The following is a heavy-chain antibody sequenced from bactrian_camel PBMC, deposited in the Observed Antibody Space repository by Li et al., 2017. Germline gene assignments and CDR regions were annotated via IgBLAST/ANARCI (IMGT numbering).Heavy chain of an antibody. Sequence: HVQLVESGGGSVQPGGSLRLSCTGSGFTFSRHFMYWIRQAPGKGLGWVASVNSRSITDYPLSVKGRFTISRDNARNTVDLQMNSLSIEDTAMYYCLVGFDYWGQRTQVTVS. D-gene: IGHD2*01. CDR3: LVGFDY. J-gene: IGHJ4*01. CDR2: VNSRSIT. CDR1: GFTFSRHF. V-gene: IGHV3S1*01.